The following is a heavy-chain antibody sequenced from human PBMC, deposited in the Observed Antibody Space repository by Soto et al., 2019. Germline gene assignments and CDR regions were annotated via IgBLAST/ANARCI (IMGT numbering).Heavy chain of an antibody. D-gene: IGHD6-13*01. V-gene: IGHV4-61*03. Sequence: PSETLSLTCTVSGGSVSSGSYYWSWIRQPPGKGLEWIGYIYYSGSTNYNPSLKSRVTISVDTAKNHFSLNLSSVTAADTAVYYCARHWIAAAGRHFDSWGQGTLVTVSS. CDR1: GGSVSSGSYY. CDR2: IYYSGST. J-gene: IGHJ4*02. CDR3: ARHWIAAAGRHFDS.